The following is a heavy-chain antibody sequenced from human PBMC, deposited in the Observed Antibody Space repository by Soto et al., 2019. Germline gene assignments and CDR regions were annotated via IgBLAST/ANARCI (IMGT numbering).Heavy chain of an antibody. J-gene: IGHJ4*02. CDR2: ISRSSSDI. D-gene: IGHD3-22*01. CDR3: ANLPMIVATLDY. CDR1: GFTFSGYS. V-gene: IGHV3-21*01. Sequence: GSRRLSCAASGFTFSGYSMNWVRQAPGKGLEWVSSISRSSSDIYYADSLKGRLTISRGNAKDSLYLQMNSRGAEDTAVYYCANLPMIVATLDYWGQGILVTVSS.